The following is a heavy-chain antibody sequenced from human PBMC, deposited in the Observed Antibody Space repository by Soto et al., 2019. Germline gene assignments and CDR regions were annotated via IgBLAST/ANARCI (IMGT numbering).Heavy chain of an antibody. Sequence: ASVKVSCKASAYTFTRDDIYWVRQATGQGLEWVGWLNPNTGNSGYAQKFQGRITVTSDTSINTVHMELSSLRSEDTAVYYCARRAETNGWNGFGADKYYFDFWGQGTLVTVSS. CDR2: LNPNTGNS. D-gene: IGHD1-1*01. J-gene: IGHJ4*02. CDR1: AYTFTRDD. CDR3: ARRAETNGWNGFGADKYYFDF. V-gene: IGHV1-8*01.